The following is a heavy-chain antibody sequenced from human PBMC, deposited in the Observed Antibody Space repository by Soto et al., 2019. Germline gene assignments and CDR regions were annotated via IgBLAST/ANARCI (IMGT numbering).Heavy chain of an antibody. CDR1: GGTFSSYT. Sequence: QVQLVQSGAEVKKPGSSVKVSCKASGGTFSSYTISWVRQAPGQGLEWMGRIIPILGIANYAQKFQGRVRITADKSTRTACIELSSLRSEDTAVYYGASMYYDILTGDSHFDDWGQGTLVIVSS. CDR2: IIPILGIA. CDR3: ASMYYDILTGDSHFDD. J-gene: IGHJ4*02. D-gene: IGHD3-9*01. V-gene: IGHV1-69*02.